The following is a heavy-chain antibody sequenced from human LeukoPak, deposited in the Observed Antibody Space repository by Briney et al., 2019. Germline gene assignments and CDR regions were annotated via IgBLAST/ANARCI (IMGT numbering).Heavy chain of an antibody. V-gene: IGHV3-53*01. CDR1: GFTVSSNY. Sequence: GGSLRLSCAASGFTVSSNYMNWVRQAPGKGLEWIAVLYSGGSAYYADSVKGQFTISRDNSKNTLYLQIYNLRAEDTAVYYCARDSETETGWYYYGMDVWGQGTTVTVSS. CDR3: ARDSETETGWYYYGMDV. D-gene: IGHD2-21*02. CDR2: LYSGGSA. J-gene: IGHJ6*02.